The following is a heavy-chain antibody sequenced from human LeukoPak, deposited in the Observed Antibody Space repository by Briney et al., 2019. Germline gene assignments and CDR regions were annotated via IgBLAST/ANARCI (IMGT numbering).Heavy chain of an antibody. CDR1: GFTFSSYA. D-gene: IGHD6-13*01. J-gene: IGHJ4*02. Sequence: GGSLRLSCAASGFTFSSYAMSWVRQAPGKGLEWVSAISGSGGSTYYADSVKGRFTISRDNSKNTLYLQMNSLRAEDTAVYYCARLYSSSWYQGYWGQGTLVTVSS. CDR2: ISGSGGST. CDR3: ARLYSSSWYQGY. V-gene: IGHV3-23*01.